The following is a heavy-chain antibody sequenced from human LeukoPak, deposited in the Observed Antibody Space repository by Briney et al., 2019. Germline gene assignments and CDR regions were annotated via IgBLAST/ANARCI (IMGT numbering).Heavy chain of an antibody. J-gene: IGHJ4*02. CDR2: IYYSGST. D-gene: IGHD1-26*01. Sequence: SETLSLTCTVSGGSISSGDYYWSWIRQPPGKGLEWIGYIYYSGSTYYNPSLKSRVTISVDTSKNQFSLRQSSVTAADTAVYYCARGKWELLVDYWGQGTLVTVSS. V-gene: IGHV4-30-4*01. CDR1: GGSISSGDYY. CDR3: ARGKWELLVDY.